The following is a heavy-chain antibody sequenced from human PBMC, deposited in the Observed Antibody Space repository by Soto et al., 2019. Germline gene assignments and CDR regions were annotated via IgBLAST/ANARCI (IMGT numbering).Heavy chain of an antibody. V-gene: IGHV3-48*03. CDR1: GFTFSSYE. CDR3: ARDQRNGMDV. J-gene: IGHJ6*02. CDR2: ISSSGSTI. Sequence: PGGSLRLSCAASGFTFSSYEMNWVRQAPGKGLEWVSYISSSGSTIYYADSVKGRFTISRDNAKNSLYLQMNSLRAEDTADYYCARDQRNGMDVWGQGTTVTVSS.